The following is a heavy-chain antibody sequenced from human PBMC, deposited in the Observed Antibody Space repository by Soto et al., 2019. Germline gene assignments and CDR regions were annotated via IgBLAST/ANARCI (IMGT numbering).Heavy chain of an antibody. V-gene: IGHV3-7*01. CDR1: AFPLRSYW. CDR3: ARDSGYGSGSSVNHYLDC. J-gene: IGHJ4*01. CDR2: IKTDASEK. Sequence: GSLRLSFTASAFPLRSYWMSWVRQAPEKCLEWLATIKTDASEKKYVASVTGQCPVSRENAKKSLYLKMDSLRAEETAVYYCARDSGYGSGSSVNHYLDCWGRGTLVTVSS. D-gene: IGHD3-10*01.